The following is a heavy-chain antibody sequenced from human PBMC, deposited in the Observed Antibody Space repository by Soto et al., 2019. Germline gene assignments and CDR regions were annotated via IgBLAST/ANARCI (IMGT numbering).Heavy chain of an antibody. V-gene: IGHV1-8*01. Sequence: ASVKVSCKASGYTFTSYDINWVRQATGQGLEWMGWMNPNSGNTGYAQKFQGRVTMTRNTSISTAYMELSSLRSEDTAVYYCARGCSSTSCFYNWFDPWGQGTLVTVSS. CDR1: GYTFTSYD. D-gene: IGHD2-2*01. CDR2: MNPNSGNT. J-gene: IGHJ5*02. CDR3: ARGCSSTSCFYNWFDP.